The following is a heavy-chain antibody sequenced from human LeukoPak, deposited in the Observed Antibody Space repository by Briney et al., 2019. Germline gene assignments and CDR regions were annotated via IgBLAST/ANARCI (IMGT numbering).Heavy chain of an antibody. Sequence: GGSLRLSCAASGFTFSSYAMHWVRQAPGKGLEWVAVISYDGSNKYYADSVKGRFTISRDNSKNTLYLQMNSLRAEDTAVYYCARTALRYFDWLETGSWFDPWGQGTLVTVSS. CDR1: GFTFSSYA. V-gene: IGHV3-30-3*01. D-gene: IGHD3-9*01. CDR2: ISYDGSNK. CDR3: ARTALRYFDWLETGSWFDP. J-gene: IGHJ5*02.